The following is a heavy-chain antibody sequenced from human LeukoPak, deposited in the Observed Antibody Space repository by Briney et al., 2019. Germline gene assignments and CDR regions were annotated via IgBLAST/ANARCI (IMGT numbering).Heavy chain of an antibody. CDR3: ARSSSYFTYFDL. CDR2: MSSTGNTI. Sequence: GGSLRLSCAASGFTLRDYYMSWIRQAPGKGLERISYMSSTGNTIYYAESVKGRFTVSRDSAKNSMSLQMTSLRAEDSAVYYCARSSSYFTYFDLWGRDTLVTASS. J-gene: IGHJ2*01. V-gene: IGHV3-11*04. D-gene: IGHD2/OR15-2a*01. CDR1: GFTLRDYY.